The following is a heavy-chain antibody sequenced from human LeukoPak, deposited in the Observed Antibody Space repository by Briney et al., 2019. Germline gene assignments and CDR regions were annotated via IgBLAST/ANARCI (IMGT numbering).Heavy chain of an antibody. CDR1: GGSIRGYF. J-gene: IGHJ4*02. CDR2: IYYSGST. CDR3: ARYGSGTYPRFDY. V-gene: IGHV4-59*08. D-gene: IGHD3-10*01. Sequence: SETLSLTRTVSGGSIRGYFWSWLRHPPGKGLEWMGYIYYSGSTNHTPPLQSRVTISVDTSKNQFSLNLPSVTAADTAVYYCARYGSGTYPRFDYWGQGILATVSS.